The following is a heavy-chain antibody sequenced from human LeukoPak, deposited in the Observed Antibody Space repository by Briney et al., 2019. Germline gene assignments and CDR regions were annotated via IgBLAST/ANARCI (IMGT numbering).Heavy chain of an antibody. CDR3: ARGVPYYDILTRYSVAHYFDY. J-gene: IGHJ4*02. CDR2: INNSGST. D-gene: IGHD3-9*01. CDR1: GGSFSGYY. Sequence: PSETLSLTCAVYGGSFSGYYWSWIRQPPGKGLEWIGEINNSGSTNYNPSLKSRGTISVDTSKTQFSLKLTSVTAAVTAVYYCARGVPYYDILTRYSVAHYFDYWGQGTLVTVSS. V-gene: IGHV4-34*01.